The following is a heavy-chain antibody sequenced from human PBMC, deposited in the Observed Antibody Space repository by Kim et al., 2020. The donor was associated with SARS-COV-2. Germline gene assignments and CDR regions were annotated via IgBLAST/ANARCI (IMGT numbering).Heavy chain of an antibody. Sequence: GRFTIARDNAKNSLYLQMNSLRAEDTAVYYCARDDGFELTGIYYYYGMDVWGQGTTVTVSS. J-gene: IGHJ6*02. D-gene: IGHD1-20*01. V-gene: IGHV3-11*06. CDR3: ARDDGFELTGIYYYYGMDV.